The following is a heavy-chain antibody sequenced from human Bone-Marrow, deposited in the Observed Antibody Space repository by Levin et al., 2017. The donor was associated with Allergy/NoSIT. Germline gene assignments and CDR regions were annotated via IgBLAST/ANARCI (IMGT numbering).Heavy chain of an antibody. J-gene: IGHJ6*02. D-gene: IGHD3-3*01. CDR2: IYWDDDK. V-gene: IGHV2-5*02. Sequence: SGPTLVKPPQTLTLTCTFSGFSLSTTGVGVAWIRQPPGKALEWLALIYWDDDKRYSPSLKSRLTITKDTSKNQVVLTMTHMAPVDTATYYCAHTIASFGVVIPYGMDIWGPGATVTVSS. CDR1: GFSLSTTGVG. CDR3: AHTIASFGVVIPYGMDI.